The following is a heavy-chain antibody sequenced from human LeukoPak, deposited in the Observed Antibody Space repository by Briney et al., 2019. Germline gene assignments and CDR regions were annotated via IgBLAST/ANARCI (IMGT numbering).Heavy chain of an antibody. D-gene: IGHD3-9*01. J-gene: IGHJ4*02. CDR2: ISDRGGDT. CDR3: AKTLHDDILTALDY. Sequence: GGSLRLSCSASGFTFSSYAMHWVRQAPGKGLEYVSAISDRGGDTYYADSLKGRFTISRDNSKNTLYLQMNSLRGEDTAVYYCAKTLHDDILTALDYWGQGILVTVSS. V-gene: IGHV3-64*04. CDR1: GFTFSSYA.